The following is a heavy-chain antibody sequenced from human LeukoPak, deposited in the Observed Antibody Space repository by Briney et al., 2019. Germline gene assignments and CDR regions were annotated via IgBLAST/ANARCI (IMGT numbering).Heavy chain of an antibody. Sequence: HPGGSLRLSCAASGFTFSSYGIHWVRQAPGKGLEWVAFIRNDGSNKYYAESVKGRFTISRDNSKNTLYLQMNSLRAEDTAVYYCAKGFSSSWIDYWGQETLVTVSS. V-gene: IGHV3-30*02. CDR3: AKGFSSSWIDY. CDR2: IRNDGSNK. J-gene: IGHJ4*02. CDR1: GFTFSSYG. D-gene: IGHD6-13*01.